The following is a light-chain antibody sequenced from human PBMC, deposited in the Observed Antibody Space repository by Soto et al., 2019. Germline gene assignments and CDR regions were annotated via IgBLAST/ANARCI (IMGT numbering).Light chain of an antibody. CDR2: DAS. CDR3: QQFNGFPLT. CDR1: QDIGSA. Sequence: IQLTQSPSSLSASVGDRVTITCRAGQDIGSALAWYQQRPGKAPKLLLYDASNLEAGAPSRFSGSGSGTDFTLTITSLRPEDFATYYCQQFNGFPLTFGVGTKVQIK. J-gene: IGKJ4*01. V-gene: IGKV1-13*02.